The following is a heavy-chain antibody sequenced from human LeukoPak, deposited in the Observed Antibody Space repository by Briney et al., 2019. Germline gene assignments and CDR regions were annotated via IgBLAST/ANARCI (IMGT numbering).Heavy chain of an antibody. V-gene: IGHV4-59*01. CDR1: GGSISSYY. CDR2: IYYSGST. D-gene: IGHD1-26*01. J-gene: IGHJ4*02. CDR3: ARGPDRAKVGY. Sequence: KTSETLSLTCTVSGGSISSYYWSWIRQPPGKGLEWIGYIYYSGSTNYNPSLKSRVTISVDTSKNQFSLKLSSVTAADTAVYYCARGPDRAKVGYWGQGALVTVSS.